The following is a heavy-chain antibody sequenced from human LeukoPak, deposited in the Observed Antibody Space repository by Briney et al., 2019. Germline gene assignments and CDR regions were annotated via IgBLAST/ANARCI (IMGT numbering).Heavy chain of an antibody. CDR1: GFNVSSNY. Sequence: GGSLRLSCAASGFNVSSNYMSWVRQAPGKGLEWVSGISGSGGSTYYADSVKGRFTISRDNSKNTLYLQMNSLRAEDTAVYYCAKDGVSGIAARFDYWGQGTLVTVSS. CDR3: AKDGVSGIAARFDY. J-gene: IGHJ4*02. CDR2: ISGSGGST. V-gene: IGHV3-23*01. D-gene: IGHD6-6*01.